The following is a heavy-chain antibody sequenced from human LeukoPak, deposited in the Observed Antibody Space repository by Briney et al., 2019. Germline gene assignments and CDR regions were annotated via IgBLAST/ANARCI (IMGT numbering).Heavy chain of an antibody. D-gene: IGHD3-22*01. Sequence: GGSLRLSCVASGVTFGNYWMSWVRQAPGKRLEWVANINQDESEKFYVDSVKGRFTISRDNAKNSLYLQMINLRAEDTAMYYCAKDNHYSDTYTYYYYFDSWGQGTLVTVSS. V-gene: IGHV3-7*01. CDR3: AKDNHYSDTYTYYYYFDS. CDR1: GVTFGNYW. J-gene: IGHJ4*02. CDR2: INQDESEK.